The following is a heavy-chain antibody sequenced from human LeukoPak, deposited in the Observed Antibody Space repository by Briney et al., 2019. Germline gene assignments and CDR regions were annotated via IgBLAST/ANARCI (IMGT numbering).Heavy chain of an antibody. D-gene: IGHD3-10*01. CDR2: IIPIFGTA. J-gene: IGHJ4*02. V-gene: IGHV1-69*13. CDR3: AKIGSRTMVRGVQFDY. CDR1: GGTFSSNA. Sequence: ASVKVSCKASGGTFSSNAISWVRQAPGQGLEWMGGIIPIFGTANYAQKFQGRVTITADESTSTAYMELSNLRSEDTAVYYCAKIGSRTMVRGVQFDYWGQGTLVTVSS.